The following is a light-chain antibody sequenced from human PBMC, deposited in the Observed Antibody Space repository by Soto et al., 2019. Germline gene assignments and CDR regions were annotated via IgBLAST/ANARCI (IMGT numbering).Light chain of an antibody. Sequence: QSVLTQPASVSGSPGQSITISCTAANSDVGSFNSVSWYQQHPGKAPKLILYDVNHRPPGVPHRFSGSKSANTASLTISGLQADDEAEYYCNSYTRGSTRYVFGTGTKVTVL. V-gene: IGLV2-14*03. CDR1: NSDVGSFNS. CDR3: NSYTRGSTRYV. CDR2: DVN. J-gene: IGLJ1*01.